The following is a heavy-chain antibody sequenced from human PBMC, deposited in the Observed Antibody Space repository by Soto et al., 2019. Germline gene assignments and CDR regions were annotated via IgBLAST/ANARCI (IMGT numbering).Heavy chain of an antibody. CDR3: ARIGAPQYSSGWYYFDY. Sequence: QVTLKESGTVLVKPTETLTLTCTGSGFSLSNARMGVSWIRQHTGKALEWLAHIFSNDEKSYSTSLKSRLTSSKDTSKSQVVLTITKMDPVDTATYYCARIGAPQYSSGWYYFDYWGQGTLVTVSA. D-gene: IGHD6-19*01. CDR1: GFSLSNARMG. J-gene: IGHJ4*02. CDR2: IFSNDEK. V-gene: IGHV2-26*01.